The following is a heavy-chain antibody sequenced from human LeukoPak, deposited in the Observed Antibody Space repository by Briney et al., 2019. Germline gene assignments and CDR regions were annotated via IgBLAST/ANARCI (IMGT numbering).Heavy chain of an antibody. D-gene: IGHD3-16*02. CDR2: IKEDGREK. Sequence: PGGSLRRSCAASGFTFSIYWMSWVRQAPGKGLEWVVNIKEDGREKYYVDSVKGRFTISRDNAKNSLYLEMNSLRAEDTAVYYCARVNRWFDPWGQGTLVTVSS. J-gene: IGHJ5*02. CDR1: GFTFSIYW. V-gene: IGHV3-7*01. CDR3: ARVNRWFDP.